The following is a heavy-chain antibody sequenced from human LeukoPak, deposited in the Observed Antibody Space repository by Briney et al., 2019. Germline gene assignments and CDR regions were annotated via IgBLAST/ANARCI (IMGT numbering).Heavy chain of an antibody. Sequence: ASVKVSCKASGYTFTSYGISWVRQAPGQGLEWMGWISAYNGNTNYAQKLRGRVTMNTDTSTSTAYMELRSLRSDDTAVYYCAREAYYDSSGTSGYYYGMDVWGQGTTVTVSS. CDR2: ISAYNGNT. J-gene: IGHJ6*02. D-gene: IGHD3-22*01. V-gene: IGHV1-18*01. CDR3: AREAYYDSSGTSGYYYGMDV. CDR1: GYTFTSYG.